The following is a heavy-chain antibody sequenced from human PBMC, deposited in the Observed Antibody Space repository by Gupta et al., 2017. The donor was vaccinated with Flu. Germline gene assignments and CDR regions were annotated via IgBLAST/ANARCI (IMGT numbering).Heavy chain of an antibody. CDR2: ISYDGSNK. J-gene: IGHJ6*03. Sequence: EWVAVISYDGSNKYYADSVKGRFTISRDNSKNTLYLQMNSLRAEDTAVYYCARDSFCSSTSCYEYYYYYMDVWGKGTTVTVSS. CDR3: ARDSFCSSTSCYEYYYYYMDV. D-gene: IGHD2-2*01. V-gene: IGHV3-30-3*01.